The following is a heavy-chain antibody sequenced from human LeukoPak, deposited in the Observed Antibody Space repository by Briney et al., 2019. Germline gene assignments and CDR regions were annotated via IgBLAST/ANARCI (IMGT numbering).Heavy chain of an antibody. CDR2: IKSDGSST. D-gene: IGHD3-22*01. CDR1: GFTFSSYW. Sequence: PGGSLRLSCAASGFTFSSYWMHWVRQAPGKGLVWVSRIKSDGSSTSYADSEKGRFTISRDNAKNTLYLQMNSLRAEDTAVYYCARSNPHYSDSSGYLNYWGQGTLVTVSS. V-gene: IGHV3-74*01. J-gene: IGHJ4*02. CDR3: ARSNPHYSDSSGYLNY.